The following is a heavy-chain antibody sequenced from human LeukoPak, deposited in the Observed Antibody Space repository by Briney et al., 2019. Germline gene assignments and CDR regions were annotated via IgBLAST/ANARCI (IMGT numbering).Heavy chain of an antibody. CDR3: AKLYGGNRPTYYFDY. J-gene: IGHJ4*02. CDR1: VFTFSSDS. V-gene: IGHV3-23*01. CDR2: ISGSGGST. D-gene: IGHD4-23*01. Sequence: GGSLRLSCAASVFTFSSDSMSWVRQAQWKGREWVLAISGSGGSTYYADSVKGRFTISRDNSKNTLYLQMNSLRAEDTAVYYCAKLYGGNRPTYYFDYWGQGTLVTVSS.